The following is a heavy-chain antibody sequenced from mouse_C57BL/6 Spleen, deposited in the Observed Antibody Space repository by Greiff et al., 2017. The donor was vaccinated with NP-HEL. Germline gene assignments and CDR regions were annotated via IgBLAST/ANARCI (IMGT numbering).Heavy chain of an antibody. V-gene: IGHV5-4*01. CDR1: GFTFSSYA. J-gene: IGHJ4*01. D-gene: IGHD3-2*02. Sequence: EVKVEESGGGLVKPGGSLKLSCAASGFTFSSYAMSWVRQTPEKRLEWVATISDGGSYTYYPDNVKGRFTISRDNAKNNLYLQMSHLKSEDTAMYYCARETAQATDYYAMDYWGQGTSVTVSS. CDR2: ISDGGSYT. CDR3: ARETAQATDYYAMDY.